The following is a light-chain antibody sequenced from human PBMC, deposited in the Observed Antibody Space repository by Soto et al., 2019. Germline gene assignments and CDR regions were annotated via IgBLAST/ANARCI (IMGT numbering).Light chain of an antibody. CDR2: DAS. V-gene: IGKV1-5*01. CDR1: QNINNW. CDR3: QHMRT. J-gene: IGKJ1*01. Sequence: DMQMTHSPSTLSASIGDRVTITCRASQNINNWIAWYQQKPGKAPKFLIYDASTLESGVPSRFSGSGFGTEFSLTISSMQPDDFGSYYCQHMRTFGQGTKVDIK.